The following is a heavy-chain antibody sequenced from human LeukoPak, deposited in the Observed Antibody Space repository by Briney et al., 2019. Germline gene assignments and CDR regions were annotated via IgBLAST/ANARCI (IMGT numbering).Heavy chain of an antibody. J-gene: IGHJ4*02. CDR2: IYPGDSDT. CDR3: ARWGSSAAPFDY. D-gene: IGHD6-13*01. CDR1: GYSFTNYW. Sequence: GESLKISCKGSGYSFTNYWIGRGRQMPGKGLERMGIIYPGDSDTRYSPSFQGQVLISVDKSISTAYLQWGSLKASDTAMYYCARWGSSAAPFDYWGQGTLVTVSS. V-gene: IGHV5-51*01.